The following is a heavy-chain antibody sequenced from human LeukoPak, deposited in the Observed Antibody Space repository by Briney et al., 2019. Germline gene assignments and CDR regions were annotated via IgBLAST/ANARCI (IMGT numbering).Heavy chain of an antibody. CDR2: INPSGGST. V-gene: IGHV1-46*01. CDR3: TRVPHIAAAGDY. D-gene: IGHD6-13*01. Sequence: ASVKVSCKASGYTFTSYYMHWVRQAPGQGLEWMGIINPSGGSTSYAQKFQGRVTMTRDTSTSTVYMELSSLRSEDTAVYYCTRVPHIAAAGDYWGQGTLVTVSS. J-gene: IGHJ4*02. CDR1: GYTFTSYY.